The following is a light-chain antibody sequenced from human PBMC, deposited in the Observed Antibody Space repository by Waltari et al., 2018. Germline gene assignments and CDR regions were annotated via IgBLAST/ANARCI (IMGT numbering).Light chain of an antibody. CDR2: DAF. V-gene: IGKV3-11*01. J-gene: IGKJ3*01. CDR3: QQRRDWPIT. CDR1: QSISTH. Sequence: GDRATLSCRASQSISTHLAWYQQKSGQAPRLLIYDAFARATGVPPRFSGSGSGTEFTLTIASLEPEDFAVYYCQQRRDWPITFGPGTKVDIK.